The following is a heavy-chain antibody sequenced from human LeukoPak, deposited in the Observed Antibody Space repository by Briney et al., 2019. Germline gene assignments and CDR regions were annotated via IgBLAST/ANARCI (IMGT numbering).Heavy chain of an antibody. CDR2: ISGSGGST. CDR3: ARHPLGSSPPHTNWFDP. J-gene: IGHJ5*02. Sequence: GGSLRLSCAASGFIFSSYAMSWVRQAPGKGLEWVSAISGSGGSTYYADSVKGRFTISRDNSKNTLYLQMNSLRAEDTAVYYCARHPLGSSPPHTNWFDPWGQGTLVTVSS. V-gene: IGHV3-23*01. CDR1: GFIFSSYA. D-gene: IGHD6-13*01.